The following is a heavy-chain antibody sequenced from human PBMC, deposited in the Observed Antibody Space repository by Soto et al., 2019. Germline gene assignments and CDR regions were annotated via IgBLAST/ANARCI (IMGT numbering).Heavy chain of an antibody. J-gene: IGHJ4*02. D-gene: IGHD3-10*01. CDR1: GYTFTSYG. CDR3: ASKYYGSGSYYN. V-gene: IGHV1-18*01. CDR2: ISAYNGNS. Sequence: QVQLVQSGAEVKKPGASVKVSCKASGYTFTSYGISWVRQAPGQGLEWMGWISAYNGNSNYAQKLQGRVTMATDTSTRTAYMELRSLRSDDPAVYYCASKYYGSGSYYNWGQGTLVTVSS.